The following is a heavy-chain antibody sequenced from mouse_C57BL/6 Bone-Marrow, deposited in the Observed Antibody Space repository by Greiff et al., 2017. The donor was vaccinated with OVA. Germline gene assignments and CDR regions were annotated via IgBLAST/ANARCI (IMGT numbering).Heavy chain of an antibody. CDR1: GYTFTSYW. J-gene: IGHJ3*01. Sequence: VQLQQSGAELVRPGTSVKMSCKASGYTFTSYWMHWVKQRPGQGLEWIGVIDPSDSHTNYNQKFKGKATLTVDTSSSTAYMQLSCLTSEDSAVYYCARYSFAYWGRGTLVTVSA. CDR2: IDPSDSHT. CDR3: ARYSFAY. V-gene: IGHV1-59*01.